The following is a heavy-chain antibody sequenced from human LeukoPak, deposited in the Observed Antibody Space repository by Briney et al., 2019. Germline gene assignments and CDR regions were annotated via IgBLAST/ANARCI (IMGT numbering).Heavy chain of an antibody. CDR3: ARRSKILLALDF. J-gene: IGHJ4*02. CDR2: INPYTGAT. Sequence: ASVKVSCRASGYSFTDSYLHWVRQAPGQGLEWMAWINPYTGATSSAQKFQGRVSLTRDMSINTAYMELNSLRSDDTAVYYCARRSKILLALDFWGQGTLVTVSS. CDR1: GYSFTDSY. D-gene: IGHD3-10*01. V-gene: IGHV1-2*02.